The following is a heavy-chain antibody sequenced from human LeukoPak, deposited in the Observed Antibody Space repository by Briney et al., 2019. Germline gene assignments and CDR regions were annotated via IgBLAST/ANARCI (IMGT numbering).Heavy chain of an antibody. CDR1: GGSISSGSYY. CDR3: ARESDYGDYSGRFRFDY. V-gene: IGHV4-61*02. J-gene: IGHJ4*02. Sequence: SETLSLTCTVSGGSISSGSYYWSWIRQPAGKGLEWIGRIYTSGSTNYNPSLKSRVTISVDTSKNQFSLKLSSVTAADTAVYYCARESDYGDYSGRFRFDYWGQGTLVTVSS. CDR2: IYTSGST. D-gene: IGHD4-17*01.